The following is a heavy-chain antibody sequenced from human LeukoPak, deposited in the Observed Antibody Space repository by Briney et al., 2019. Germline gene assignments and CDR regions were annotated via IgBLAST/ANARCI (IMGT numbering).Heavy chain of an antibody. CDR1: GFTFSSYG. CDR3: AKDNYYDSSGYRDY. Sequence: GGSLRLSCAASGFTFSSYGMHWVRQAPGKWLEWVAVIWYDGSNKYYADSVKGRFTISRDNSKNTLYLQMNSLRAEDTAVYYCAKDNYYDSSGYRDYWGQGTLVTVSS. V-gene: IGHV3-33*06. J-gene: IGHJ4*02. D-gene: IGHD3-22*01. CDR2: IWYDGSNK.